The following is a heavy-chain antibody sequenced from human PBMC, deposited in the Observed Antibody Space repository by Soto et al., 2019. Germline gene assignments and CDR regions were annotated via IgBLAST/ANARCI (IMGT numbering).Heavy chain of an antibody. CDR2: INPNSGGT. CDR3: SRPRLGGYYYYGMDV. D-gene: IGHD3-10*01. Sequence: ASGKVSCKASGYTFTGYYIHWVRQAPGQGLEWMGWINPNSGGTNYAQKFQGRVTMTRDTSISTAYMELSRLRSDDTAVYYCSRPRLGGYYYYGMDVWGQGTTVTVSS. CDR1: GYTFTGYY. J-gene: IGHJ6*02. V-gene: IGHV1-2*02.